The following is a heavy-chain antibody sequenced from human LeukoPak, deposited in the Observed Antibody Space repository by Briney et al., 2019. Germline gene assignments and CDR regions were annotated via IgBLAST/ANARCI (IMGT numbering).Heavy chain of an antibody. V-gene: IGHV4-59*01. CDR2: IYSSGRT. Sequence: SETLSLTCTVSGDSISSYYWICIREPPGKALECFVYIYSSGRTTYNPSLKSRVTISVDTSKNQFSLKLSSVTAADTAVYYCARANPRAVAGHFNPWGQGTLVTVSS. J-gene: IGHJ5*02. CDR3: ARANPRAVAGHFNP. D-gene: IGHD6-19*01. CDR1: GDSISSYY.